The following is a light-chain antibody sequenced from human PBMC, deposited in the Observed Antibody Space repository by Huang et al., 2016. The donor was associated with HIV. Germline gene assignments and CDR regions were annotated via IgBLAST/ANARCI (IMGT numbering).Light chain of an antibody. CDR1: QGISSS. Sequence: DIQMTQSPSSLSASVGDRVTITCRASQGISSSLAWYQQRPWKAPTLLLFAASRLESGVPSRFSGSGSGTDYTLTISSLQPEDFATYYCQQYHSNPRTFGQGTKLEIK. V-gene: IGKV1-NL1*01. CDR3: QQYHSNPRT. J-gene: IGKJ2*01. CDR2: AAS.